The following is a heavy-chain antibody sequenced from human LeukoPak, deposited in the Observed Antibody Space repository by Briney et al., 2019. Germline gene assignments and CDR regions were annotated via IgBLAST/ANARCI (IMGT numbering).Heavy chain of an antibody. Sequence: SETLSLTCTVSGGSISSGGYYWSWIRQHPGKGLEWIGYIYYSGSTYYNPSPKSRVTISVDTSKNQFSLKLSSVTAADTAVYYCARGSPPAAKGRSWERRERYYFDYWGQGTLVTVSS. D-gene: IGHD2-2*01. V-gene: IGHV4-31*03. CDR1: GGSISSGGYY. CDR2: IYYSGST. J-gene: IGHJ4*02. CDR3: ARGSPPAAKGRSWERRERYYFDY.